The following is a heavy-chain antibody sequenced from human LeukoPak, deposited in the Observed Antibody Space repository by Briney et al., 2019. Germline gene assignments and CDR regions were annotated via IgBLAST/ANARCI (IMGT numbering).Heavy chain of an antibody. V-gene: IGHV3-7*01. J-gene: IGHJ4*02. CDR1: GFTFDDYG. D-gene: IGHD5-12*01. CDR2: IKEDGSEK. Sequence: GGSLRLSCAASGFTFDDYGMSWVRQAPGKGLEWVANIKEDGSEKYYVDSVKGRFTISRDNAKNSLFLQMNSLRADDTAVYYCAKYRLIWLPAPVFEYWGQGTLVTVSS. CDR3: AKYRLIWLPAPVFEY.